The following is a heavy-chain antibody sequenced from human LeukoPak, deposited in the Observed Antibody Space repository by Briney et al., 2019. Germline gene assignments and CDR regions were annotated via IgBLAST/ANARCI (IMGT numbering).Heavy chain of an antibody. CDR3: ARGERLDAFDI. D-gene: IGHD1-1*01. CDR2: IYYSGST. Sequence: ASETLSLTCTVSGGSISSSSYYWGWIRQPPGKGLEWIGSIYYSGSTYYNPSLKSRVTISVDTSKNQFSLKLSSVTAAVTAVYYCARGERLDAFDIWGQGTMVTVSS. CDR1: GGSISSSSYY. J-gene: IGHJ3*02. V-gene: IGHV4-39*07.